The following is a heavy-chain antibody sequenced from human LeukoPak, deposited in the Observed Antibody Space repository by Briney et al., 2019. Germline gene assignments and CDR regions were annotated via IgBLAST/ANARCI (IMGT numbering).Heavy chain of an antibody. Sequence: SQTLSLTCTVSGGSISSGGYYWSWIRQHPGKGLEWIGYIYYSGSTYYNPSLKSRVTISVDTSKNQFSLKLSSVTAADTAVYYCARGGGQGPPQYFQHWGQGTLVTVSS. V-gene: IGHV4-31*03. CDR1: GGSISSGGYY. J-gene: IGHJ1*01. D-gene: IGHD3-16*01. CDR2: IYYSGST. CDR3: ARGGGQGPPQYFQH.